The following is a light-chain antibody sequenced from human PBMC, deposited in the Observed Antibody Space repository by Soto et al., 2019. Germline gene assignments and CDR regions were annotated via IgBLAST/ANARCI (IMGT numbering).Light chain of an antibody. V-gene: IGKV3-11*01. CDR3: QQRSNWLLT. Sequence: EIVLTQSPATLSLSPGERATLSCRASPSVSSYLAWYQQKPGQAPRLLIYDASNRATGIPARFSGSGSGPDFTLSISSLEPEDFAVYYCQQRSNWLLTFGGGTKVEIK. CDR1: PSVSSY. J-gene: IGKJ4*01. CDR2: DAS.